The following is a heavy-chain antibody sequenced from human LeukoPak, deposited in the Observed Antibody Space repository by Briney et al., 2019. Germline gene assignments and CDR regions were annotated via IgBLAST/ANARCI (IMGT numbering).Heavy chain of an antibody. CDR1: GFTFSRFW. D-gene: IGHD5-12*01. J-gene: IGHJ4*02. Sequence: GGSLRLSCAASGFTFSRFWMSWVRQAPGEGLEWVANIKQDGSEKYYVDSVKGRFTISRDNAKSSLYLQMNSLRAEDTAVFYCARDGTYTDYDPDFDIWGQGTLVTVSS. CDR2: IKQDGSEK. V-gene: IGHV3-7*04. CDR3: ARDGTYTDYDPDFDI.